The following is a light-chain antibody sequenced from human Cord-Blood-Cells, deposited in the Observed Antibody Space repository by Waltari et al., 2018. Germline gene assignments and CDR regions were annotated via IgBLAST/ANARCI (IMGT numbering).Light chain of an antibody. V-gene: IGLV3-19*01. Sequence: SSELTQDPAVSVALGQTGRITCQGDSLRSYYASRYQQKPGQAPVLVIYGKNNRPSGIPDRFSGSSSGNTASLTITGAQAEDEADYYCNSRDSSGNHVVFGGGTKLTVL. CDR1: SLRSYY. CDR2: GKN. CDR3: NSRDSSGNHVV. J-gene: IGLJ2*01.